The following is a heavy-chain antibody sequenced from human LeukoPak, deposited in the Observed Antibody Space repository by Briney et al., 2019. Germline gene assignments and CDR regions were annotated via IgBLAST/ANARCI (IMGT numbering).Heavy chain of an antibody. CDR3: ARRIQLWYRNHYFDY. CDR2: INHSGST. Sequence: PSETLSLTCAVYGGSFSGYYWSWIRQPPGKGLEWIGEINHSGSTNYNPSLKSRVTISVDTSKNQFSLKLSSVTAADTAVYYCARRIQLWYRNHYFDYWGQGTLVTVSS. D-gene: IGHD5-18*01. V-gene: IGHV4-34*01. CDR1: GGSFSGYY. J-gene: IGHJ4*02.